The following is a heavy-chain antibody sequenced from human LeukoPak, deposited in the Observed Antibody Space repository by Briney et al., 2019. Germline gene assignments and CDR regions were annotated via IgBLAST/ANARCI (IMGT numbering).Heavy chain of an antibody. CDR1: GFIFSNYG. CDR2: IWYDGNNK. D-gene: IGHD3-10*01. Sequence: GGSLRLSCEASGFIFSNYGMHWGRQAPGKGLEWVAVIWYDGNNKNYADSVKGRFTISRDNSKNTLYLQMNSLRAEDTAVYYCAGGSGRYYSWFDPWGQGTLVSVSS. J-gene: IGHJ5*02. CDR3: AGGSGRYYSWFDP. V-gene: IGHV3-33*03.